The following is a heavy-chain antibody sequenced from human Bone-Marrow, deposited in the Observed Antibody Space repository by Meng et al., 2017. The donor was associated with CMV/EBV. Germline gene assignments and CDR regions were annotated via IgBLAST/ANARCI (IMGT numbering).Heavy chain of an antibody. CDR1: GGSFSGYY. J-gene: IGHJ5*02. CDR2: INHSGNT. V-gene: IGHV4-34*01. Sequence: HLRRWEARQLSSSATLSLASAVYGGSFSGYYWSSIRQPPGKGLEWIAEINHSGNTNYNTSLMSRVTISADTSKNQFSLKLSSVTAADKAVYYCATVGLVMNWFDPWGQGTLVTVSS. CDR3: ATVGLVMNWFDP.